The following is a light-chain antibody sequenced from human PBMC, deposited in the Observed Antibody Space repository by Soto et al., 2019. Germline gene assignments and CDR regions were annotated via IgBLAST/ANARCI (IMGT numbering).Light chain of an antibody. CDR1: SSDVGGYNY. CDR3: SSYTSSSTYV. V-gene: IGLV2-14*01. CDR2: DVS. J-gene: IGLJ1*01. Sequence: QSVLTQPASVSGSPGQSITISCTRTSSDVGGYNYVSWYQQHPGKAPKLMIYDVSNRPSGVSNRFSGSKSGNTASLTISGLQVEDEADYYCSSYTSSSTYVFGTGTKVTVL.